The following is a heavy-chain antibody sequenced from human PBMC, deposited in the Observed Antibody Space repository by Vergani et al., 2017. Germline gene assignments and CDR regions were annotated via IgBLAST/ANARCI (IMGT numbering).Heavy chain of an antibody. D-gene: IGHD4-17*01. V-gene: IGHV3-48*01. J-gene: IGHJ4*02. Sequence: EVQLVESGGGLVQPGGSLRLSCAASGFTFSSYSMNWVRQAPGKGLEWVSYISSSSSTIYYADSVKGRFTISRDNAKNSLYLQMNSLRAEDTAVYYCARLGKSYGDFCFDYWGQGTLVTVSS. CDR3: ARLGKSYGDFCFDY. CDR2: ISSSSSTI. CDR1: GFTFSSYS.